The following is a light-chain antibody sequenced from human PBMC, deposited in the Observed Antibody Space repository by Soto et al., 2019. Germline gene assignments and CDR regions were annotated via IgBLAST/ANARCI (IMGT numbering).Light chain of an antibody. Sequence: EIVMTQSPATLSVSPGERATLSCRASQSVSSNLAWYQQRPGQAPRLLIYAASSRATGIPARFSGSGSGTEFTLSISSLQSEDFAVYYCQQYNKWPLFTFGPGTRVDVQ. CDR3: QQYNKWPLFT. CDR2: AAS. CDR1: QSVSSN. V-gene: IGKV3-15*01. J-gene: IGKJ3*01.